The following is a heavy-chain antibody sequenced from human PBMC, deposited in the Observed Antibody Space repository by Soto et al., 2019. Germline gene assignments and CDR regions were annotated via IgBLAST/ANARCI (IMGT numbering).Heavy chain of an antibody. CDR3: ARVEESKRMVRGA. CDR1: GGTFSSYT. V-gene: IGHV1-69*02. J-gene: IGHJ5*02. CDR2: IIPILGIA. D-gene: IGHD3-10*01. Sequence: QVQLVQSGAEVKKPGSSVKVSCKASGGTFSSYTISWVRQAPGQGLEWMGRIIPILGIANYAQKFQGRVTITADKSTSTAYMELSSLRSEDTAVYYCARVEESKRMVRGAWGQGTLVTVSS.